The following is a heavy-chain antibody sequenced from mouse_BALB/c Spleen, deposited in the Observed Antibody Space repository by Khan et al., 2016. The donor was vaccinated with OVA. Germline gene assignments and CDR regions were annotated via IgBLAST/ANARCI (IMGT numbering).Heavy chain of an antibody. CDR3: ARSVTITTVVATDFDY. D-gene: IGHD1-1*01. CDR1: GYSITSDYA. J-gene: IGHJ2*01. V-gene: IGHV3-2*02. CDR2: ISYSGRT. Sequence: EVQLQESGPGLVKPSQSLSLTCTVTGYSITSDYAWNWIRQFPGNKLEWMGYISYSGRTSYNPSLKSRISITRDTSKNQFFLQLNSVTTEDTATXDSARSVTITTVVATDFDYWGQGTTLTVSS.